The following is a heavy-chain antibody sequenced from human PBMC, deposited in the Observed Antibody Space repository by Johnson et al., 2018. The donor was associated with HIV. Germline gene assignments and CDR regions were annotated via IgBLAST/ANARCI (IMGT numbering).Heavy chain of an antibody. D-gene: IGHD7-27*01. CDR2: ISYDGKST. CDR3: APLGDAFDI. Sequence: VQLVESGGGVVRPGGSLRLSCAASGFTFDDYGMSWVRQAPGKGLEWVAVISYDGKSTYYADSVKGRFTISRDNSKNTLYLQMNSLRAEDTAVYYCAPLGDAFDIWGQGTMVTVSS. V-gene: IGHV3-30*03. CDR1: GFTFDDYG. J-gene: IGHJ3*02.